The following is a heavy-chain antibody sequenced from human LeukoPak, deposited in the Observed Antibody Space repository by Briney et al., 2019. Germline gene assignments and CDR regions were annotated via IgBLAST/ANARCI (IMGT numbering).Heavy chain of an antibody. J-gene: IGHJ1*01. Sequence: PGGSLRLSCAASGFTFSSYAMNWVRQTPGKGLEWVSVIYSGGTTYYTDSVKGRFTISRDNSKNTLHLQMNSLRAEDTAVYYCATHYYDTSSYSIEYFQDWGQGTLVTVSS. CDR2: IYSGGTT. CDR1: GFTFSSYA. D-gene: IGHD3-22*01. V-gene: IGHV3-23*03. CDR3: ATHYYDTSSYSIEYFQD.